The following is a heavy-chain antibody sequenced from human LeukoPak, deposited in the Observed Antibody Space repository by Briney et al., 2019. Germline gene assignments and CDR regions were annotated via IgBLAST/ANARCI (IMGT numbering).Heavy chain of an antibody. Sequence: SETLSLTCTVSGGSVGSAGYYWSWIRQPPGGGLEWIGYIYYISNTNYNPSLKSRVTMSENPSKNQFSLKLNSVTAADTAMYYCARTQSQSGSYRYYFGYWGQGTLVTVSS. CDR1: GGSVGSAGYY. CDR2: IYYISNT. CDR3: ARTQSQSGSYRYYFGY. V-gene: IGHV4-61*08. J-gene: IGHJ4*02. D-gene: IGHD1-26*01.